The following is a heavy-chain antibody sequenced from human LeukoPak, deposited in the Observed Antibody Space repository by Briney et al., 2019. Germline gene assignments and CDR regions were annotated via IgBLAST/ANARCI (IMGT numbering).Heavy chain of an antibody. CDR1: GGSFSGYY. V-gene: IGHV4-34*01. Sequence: SETLSLTCAVSGGSFSGYYWTWIRQPPGKGLEWIGEIDNSGSTNYNPSLKSRVTISVDTSKNQFSLKLSSVTAADTAVYYCASRGSSGYYYARRYYFDYWGQGTLVTVSS. D-gene: IGHD3-22*01. J-gene: IGHJ4*02. CDR2: IDNSGST. CDR3: ASRGSSGYYYARRYYFDY.